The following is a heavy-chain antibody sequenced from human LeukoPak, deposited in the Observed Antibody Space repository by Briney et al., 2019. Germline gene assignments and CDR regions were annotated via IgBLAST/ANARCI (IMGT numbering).Heavy chain of an antibody. D-gene: IGHD1-7*01. V-gene: IGHV4-34*01. CDR1: GGSFSGYY. CDR3: ASGLLIARRTGTVPFDY. Sequence: PSETLSLTCAVYGGSFSGYYWSWIRQPPGKGLEWIGEINHSGSTNYNPSLKSRVTISVDTSKNQFSLKLSSVTAADTAVYYCASGLLIARRTGTVPFDYWGQGTLVTVSS. CDR2: INHSGST. J-gene: IGHJ4*02.